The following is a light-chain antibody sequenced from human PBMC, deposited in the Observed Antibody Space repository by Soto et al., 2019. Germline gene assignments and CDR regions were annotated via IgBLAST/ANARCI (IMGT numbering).Light chain of an antibody. CDR3: TSYTSSSTVV. J-gene: IGLJ2*01. CDR2: EVS. Sequence: QSALTQPPSASGSPGQSVTISCTGTSSDVGGYNYVSWYQQHPGKAPKLMIYEVSKRPPGVPDRFSGSKSGNTASLTVSGLQADDEADYYCTSYTSSSTVVFGGGTKLTVL. CDR1: SSDVGGYNY. V-gene: IGLV2-8*01.